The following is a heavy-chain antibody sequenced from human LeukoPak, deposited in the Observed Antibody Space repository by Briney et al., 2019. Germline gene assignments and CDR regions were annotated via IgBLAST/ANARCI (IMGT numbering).Heavy chain of an antibody. D-gene: IGHD5-18*01. CDR3: AGTGYSDRYVAWYFDL. V-gene: IGHV4-34*01. J-gene: IGHJ2*01. CDR2: INQSGST. Sequence: SETLSLTCALYGGSFRGYYWRWIRQPPGGGLEGIGEINQSGSTNYHPSLKSRVTISVDTSKNQFSLKLSSVTAADTAVYYCAGTGYSDRYVAWYFDLWAVAPWSLSPQ. CDR1: GGSFRGYY.